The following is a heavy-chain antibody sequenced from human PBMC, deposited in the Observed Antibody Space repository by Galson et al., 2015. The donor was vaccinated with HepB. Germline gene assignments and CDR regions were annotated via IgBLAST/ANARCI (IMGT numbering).Heavy chain of an antibody. CDR2: IIPIFGTA. CDR1: GGTFSSYA. Sequence: SVKVSCKASGGTFSSYAISWVRQAPGQGLEWMGGIIPIFGTANYAQKFQGRVTITADKSTSTAYMELSSLRSEDTAVYYCARGEVTMIVDAFDIWGQGTMVTVSS. CDR3: ARGEVTMIVDAFDI. J-gene: IGHJ3*02. V-gene: IGHV1-69*06. D-gene: IGHD3-22*01.